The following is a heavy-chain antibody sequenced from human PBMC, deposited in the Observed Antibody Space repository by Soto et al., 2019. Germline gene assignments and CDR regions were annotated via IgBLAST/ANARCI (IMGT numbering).Heavy chain of an antibody. D-gene: IGHD2-21*02. CDR1: GFSLNTGGMG. CDR2: IYWDGDR. CDR3: VHSRCGGDCLQSYSSHYYYGMDI. J-gene: IGHJ6*02. V-gene: IGHV2-5*02. Sequence: SGPTLVNPTQTLTLTCTFSGFSLNTGGMGVGWIRQPPGKALEWLALIYWDGDRRYSPSLMSRLTIAKDTSKNQVVLTMTNMDPVDTATYYCVHSRCGGDCLQSYSSHYYYGMDIWGQGTTVTVSS.